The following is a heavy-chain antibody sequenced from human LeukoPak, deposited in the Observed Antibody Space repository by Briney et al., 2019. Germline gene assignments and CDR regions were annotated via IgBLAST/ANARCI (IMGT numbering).Heavy chain of an antibody. CDR1: GGTFSSYA. CDR2: IIPIFGTA. CDR3: ASSLHDYGDYPFDY. D-gene: IGHD4-17*01. Sequence: ASVKVSCKASGGTFSSYAISWVRQAPGQGLEWMGGIIPIFGTANYAQKFQGRVTITADESTSTAYMELSSLRSEGTAVYYCASSLHDYGDYPFDYWGQGTLVTVSS. V-gene: IGHV1-69*13. J-gene: IGHJ4*02.